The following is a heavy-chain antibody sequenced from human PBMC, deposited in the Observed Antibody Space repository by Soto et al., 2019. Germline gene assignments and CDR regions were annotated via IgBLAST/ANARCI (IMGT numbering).Heavy chain of an antibody. CDR3: AREDQQLVDLVFAY. CDR2: ISYDGRNK. V-gene: IGHV3-30*04. J-gene: IGHJ4*02. CDR1: GFTFSSYA. Sequence: GGSLRLSCSASGFTFSSYAMHWVRQAPGKGLEWVAVISYDGRNKYYADSVKGRFTISRDNSKNTLYLQMNSLRAEDTAVYYCAREDQQLVDLVFAYWGQGTLVTVSS. D-gene: IGHD6-6*01.